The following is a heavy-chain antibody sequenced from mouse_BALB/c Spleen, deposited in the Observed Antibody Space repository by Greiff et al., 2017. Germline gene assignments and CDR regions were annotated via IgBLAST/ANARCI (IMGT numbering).Heavy chain of an antibody. CDR1: GFTFSDYY. CDR2: ISDGGSYT. V-gene: IGHV5-4*02. Sequence: EVKLVESGGGLVKPGGSLKLSCAASGFTFSDYYMYWVRQTPEKRLEWVATISDGGSYTYYPDSVKGRFTISRDNAKNNLYLQMSSLKSEDTAMYYCARGGAYYPYWGQGTLVTVSA. CDR3: ARGGAYYPY. D-gene: IGHD2-10*01. J-gene: IGHJ3*01.